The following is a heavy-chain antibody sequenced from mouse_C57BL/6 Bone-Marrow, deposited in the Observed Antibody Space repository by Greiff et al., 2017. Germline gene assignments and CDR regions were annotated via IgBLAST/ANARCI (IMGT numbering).Heavy chain of an antibody. V-gene: IGHV1-55*01. Sequence: QVQLQQPGAELVKPGASVKMSCKASGYTFTSYWVTWVKQRPGQGLEWIGDIYPGIGSTNYNEKFKSKATLTVATSSSTAYMQLSSLTSEDSAVYYCARGRQLGAYWGQGTLVTVSA. D-gene: IGHD3-3*01. CDR1: GYTFTSYW. CDR2: IYPGIGST. CDR3: ARGRQLGAY. J-gene: IGHJ3*01.